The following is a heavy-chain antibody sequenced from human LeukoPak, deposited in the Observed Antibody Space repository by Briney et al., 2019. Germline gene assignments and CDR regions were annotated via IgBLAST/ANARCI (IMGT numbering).Heavy chain of an antibody. D-gene: IGHD3-9*01. CDR3: ARGLYVRYFDWLLEWYYFDY. Sequence: SETLSLTCTVSGGSLSTYYWSWIRQPPGKGLEWIGYIYYSGSTNYNPSLKSRVTISVDTSKNQFSLKLSSVTAADTAVYYCARGLYVRYFDWLLEWYYFDYWGQGTLVTVSS. V-gene: IGHV4-59*12. CDR1: GGSLSTYY. CDR2: IYYSGST. J-gene: IGHJ4*02.